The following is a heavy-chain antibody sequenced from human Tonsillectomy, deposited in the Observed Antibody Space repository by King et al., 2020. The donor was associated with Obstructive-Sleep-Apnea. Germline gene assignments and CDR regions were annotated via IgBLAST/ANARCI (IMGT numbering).Heavy chain of an antibody. Sequence: QLQESGPGLVKPLETLSLTCTVSGDSISSSSYYWGWIRQPPGKGLEWIGNIYYSGSTYYNPSLKSRVSISVDTSKNQFSLKLSSVTAADTAVYYCARDRVVSNLYYYGMDVWGQGTTVTVSS. J-gene: IGHJ6*02. CDR3: ARDRVVSNLYYYGMDV. CDR2: IYYSGST. V-gene: IGHV4-39*07. CDR1: GDSISSSSYY. D-gene: IGHD2-21*01.